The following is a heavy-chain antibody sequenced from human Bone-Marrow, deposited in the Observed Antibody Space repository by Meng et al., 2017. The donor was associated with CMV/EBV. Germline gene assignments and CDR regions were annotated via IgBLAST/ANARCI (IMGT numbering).Heavy chain of an antibody. CDR3: AREGGYCSSTSCYRAFDI. CDR1: GYTFTGYY. J-gene: IGHJ3*02. CDR2: INPNSGGT. D-gene: IGHD2-2*02. Sequence: ASVKVSCKASGYTFTGYYMHWVRQAPGQGLEWMGWINPNSGGTNYAQKFQGRVTMTRDTSISTAYMELSRLRSDDTAVYYCAREGGYCSSTSCYRAFDIWGQGTMVTVSS. V-gene: IGHV1-2*02.